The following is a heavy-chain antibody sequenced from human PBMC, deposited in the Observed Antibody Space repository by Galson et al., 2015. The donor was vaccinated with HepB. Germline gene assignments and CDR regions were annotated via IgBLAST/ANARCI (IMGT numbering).Heavy chain of an antibody. J-gene: IGHJ4*02. D-gene: IGHD6-13*01. CDR1: GLTFTNYA. Sequence: SLRLPCAASGLTFTNYAMSWVRQAPGKGLEWLAVIQHVGSPIRYADSVKGRFTVSRDSSKNTLYLEMNNLRAEDTAVYYCAREDATITVAALEYWGQGVLVTVSS. CDR2: IQHVGSPI. CDR3: AREDATITVAALEY. V-gene: IGHV3-33*08.